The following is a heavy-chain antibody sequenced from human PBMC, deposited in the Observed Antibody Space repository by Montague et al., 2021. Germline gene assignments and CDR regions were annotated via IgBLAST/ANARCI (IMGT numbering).Heavy chain of an antibody. CDR1: GGPTSSTSYY. V-gene: IGHV4-39*01. CDR3: ARSLYCKGGSCYSGFDP. D-gene: IGHD2-15*01. CDR2: IYYNGST. J-gene: IGHJ5*02. Sequence: SETLSLTCTVSGGPTSSTSYYWGWIRQPPGKELEFIGVIYYNGSTYHNPPLKSRVTVSIDTSKNQFSLKPISVTAADTAVYVCARSLYCKGGSCYSGFDPWGQGTLVTVSS.